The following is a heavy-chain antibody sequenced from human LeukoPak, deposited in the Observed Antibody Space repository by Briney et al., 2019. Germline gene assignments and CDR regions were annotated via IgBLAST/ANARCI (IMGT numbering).Heavy chain of an antibody. Sequence: SETLSLTCAVYGESFSGYYWSWIRQPPGKGLEWIGEINHSGSTNCNPSLQSRVTISVDTSKNHFSLRLSSVTAADTALYYCARAWGNTADAFDIWGQGTMVTVSS. CDR1: GESFSGYY. D-gene: IGHD5-18*01. V-gene: IGHV4-34*01. J-gene: IGHJ3*02. CDR3: ARAWGNTADAFDI. CDR2: INHSGST.